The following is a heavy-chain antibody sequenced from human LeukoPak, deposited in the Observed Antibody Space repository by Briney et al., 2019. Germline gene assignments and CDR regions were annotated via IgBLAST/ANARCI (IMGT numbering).Heavy chain of an antibody. CDR3: ARDAPWPYAPMDIYSEDWFDP. J-gene: IGHJ5*02. CDR2: ISGYNGNT. V-gene: IGHV1-18*01. D-gene: IGHD2-2*03. Sequence: GASVKVSCTASGYTFNVYGITWVRQAPGQGLEWMGWISGYNGNTDYAQNFQDRLTLTRDTSTRTVYMELRSLRSDDTAVYYCARDAPWPYAPMDIYSEDWFDPWGQGTLVTVSS. CDR1: GYTFNVYG.